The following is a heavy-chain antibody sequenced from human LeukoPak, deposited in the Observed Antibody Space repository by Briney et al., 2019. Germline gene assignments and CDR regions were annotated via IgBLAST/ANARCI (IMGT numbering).Heavy chain of an antibody. D-gene: IGHD1-26*01. V-gene: IGHV4-34*01. CDR3: ARGISGSYFTECFQH. J-gene: IGHJ1*01. CDR1: GGSFSGYY. CDR2: INHSGSA. Sequence: SETLSLTCAVYGGSFSGYYWSWIRQPPGKGLEWIGEINHSGSANYNPSLKSRVTISVDTSKNQFSLKLSSVTAADTAVYYCARGISGSYFTECFQHWGQGTLVTVSS.